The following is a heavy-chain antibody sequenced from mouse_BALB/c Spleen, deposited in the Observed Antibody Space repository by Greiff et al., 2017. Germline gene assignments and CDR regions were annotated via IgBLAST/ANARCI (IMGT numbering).Heavy chain of an antibody. Sequence: EVQVVESGGDLVKPGGSLKLSCAASGFTFSSYGMSWVRQTPDKRLEWVATISSGGSYTYYPDSVKGRFTISRDNAKNTLYLQMSSLKSEDTAMYYCARQGGSSYGAMDYWGQGTSVTVSS. CDR2: ISSGGSYT. J-gene: IGHJ4*01. V-gene: IGHV5-6*01. D-gene: IGHD1-1*01. CDR1: GFTFSSYG. CDR3: ARQGGSSYGAMDY.